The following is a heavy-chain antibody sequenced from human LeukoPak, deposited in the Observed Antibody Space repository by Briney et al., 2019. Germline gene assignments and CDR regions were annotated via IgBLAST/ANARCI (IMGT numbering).Heavy chain of an antibody. D-gene: IGHD6-19*01. CDR2: IYYSGST. J-gene: IGHJ5*02. CDR1: GGSISSRGYY. V-gene: IGHV4-61*08. CDR3: ARYSSGWYGNWFDP. Sequence: SETLSLTCTVSGGSISSRGYYWSWIRQPPGKGLEWIGYIYYSGSTNYNPSLKSRVTISVDTSKNQFSLKLSSVTAADTAVYYCARYSSGWYGNWFDPWGQGTLVTVSS.